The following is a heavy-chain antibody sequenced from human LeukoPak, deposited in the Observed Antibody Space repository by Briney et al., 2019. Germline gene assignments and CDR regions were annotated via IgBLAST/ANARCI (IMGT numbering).Heavy chain of an antibody. CDR2: MSPNGGDT. CDR3: VRTPPNWGFDY. V-gene: IGHV1-8*01. J-gene: IGHJ4*02. Sequence: ASVKVSCKASGYTFTTHDINWVRQATGQGLEWLGWMSPNGGDTGYAQKFQGRVTMTSGSSISTAYMELSSLRSEDTAIYYCVRTPPNWGFDYWGQGTLVTVSS. D-gene: IGHD7-27*01. CDR1: GYTFTTHD.